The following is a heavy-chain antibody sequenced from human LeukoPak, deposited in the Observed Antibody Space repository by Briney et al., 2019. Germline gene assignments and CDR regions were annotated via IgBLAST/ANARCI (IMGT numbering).Heavy chain of an antibody. V-gene: IGHV3-23*01. CDR1: GFTFSSYA. D-gene: IGHD3-22*01. CDR2: ISGSGGST. CDR3: AKDAVYDYYDSSGYSDY. J-gene: IGHJ4*02. Sequence: GGSLRLSCAASGFTFSSYAMSWVRQAPGKGLEWVSAISGSGGSTYYADSVKGRFTISRDNSKNTLYLQMNSLRAEDTAVYYCAKDAVYDYYDSSGYSDYWGQGTLVTVSS.